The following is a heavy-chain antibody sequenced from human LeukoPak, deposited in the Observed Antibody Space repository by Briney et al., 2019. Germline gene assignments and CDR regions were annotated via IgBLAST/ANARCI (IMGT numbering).Heavy chain of an antibody. Sequence: SETLSLTCAVFGGSFSGYYWIWIRQPPGKGLEWIGEINHSGSINYNSSLKSRVTISVDTSKNQFSLKLSSVTAADTAVYYCARLGYCSGGSCYYYYYYMDVWGKGTTVTVSS. D-gene: IGHD2-15*01. CDR2: INHSGSI. J-gene: IGHJ6*03. V-gene: IGHV4-34*01. CDR1: GGSFSGYY. CDR3: ARLGYCSGGSCYYYYYYMDV.